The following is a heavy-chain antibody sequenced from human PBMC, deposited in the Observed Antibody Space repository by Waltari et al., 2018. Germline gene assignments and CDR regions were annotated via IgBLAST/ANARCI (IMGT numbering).Heavy chain of an antibody. V-gene: IGHV3-74*01. D-gene: IGHD4-4*01. CDR2: INIDGSGT. CDR3: ARGVPDYSSLAY. Sequence: PGQGLVWLARINIDGSGTVYADSVKGRFTISRDNAKNTLYLQMNSLRADDTAVYYCARGVPDYSSLAYWGQGTLVTVSS. J-gene: IGHJ4*02.